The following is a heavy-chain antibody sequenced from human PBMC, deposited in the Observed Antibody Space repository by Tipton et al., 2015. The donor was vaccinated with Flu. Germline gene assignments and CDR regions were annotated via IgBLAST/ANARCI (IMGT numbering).Heavy chain of an antibody. J-gene: IGHJ3*02. CDR2: ISYSGST. Sequence: TLSLTCTVSGGSIRSSDYYWGWIRQPPGKGLEWIGSISYSGSTYFNPSLKSRVTVSIDTSKKQFSLKLNSVTAADTAVYYCARLSLSFNAFDIWGQGTTVIVSS. V-gene: IGHV4-39*07. CDR3: ARLSLSFNAFDI. D-gene: IGHD2/OR15-2a*01. CDR1: GGSIRSSDYY.